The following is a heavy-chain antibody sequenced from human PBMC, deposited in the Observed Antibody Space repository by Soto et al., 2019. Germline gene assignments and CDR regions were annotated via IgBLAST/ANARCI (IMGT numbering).Heavy chain of an antibody. CDR1: GYTFTSYG. D-gene: IGHD5-18*01. V-gene: IGHV1-18*01. Sequence: QVQLVQSGAEVKKPGASVKVSCKASGYTFTSYGISWVRQAPGQGLEWMGWISAYNGNTNDAQKLQGRVTMTTDTSTRTAYLELRSLRSDDTAWYYFASDPGYSYGPEYFQHWGQGTLVSVSS. J-gene: IGHJ1*01. CDR3: ASDPGYSYGPEYFQH. CDR2: ISAYNGNT.